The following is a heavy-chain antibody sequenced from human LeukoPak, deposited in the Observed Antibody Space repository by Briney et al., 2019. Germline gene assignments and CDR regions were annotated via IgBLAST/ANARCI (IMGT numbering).Heavy chain of an antibody. V-gene: IGHV4-34*01. CDR1: GGSFSGYY. J-gene: IGHJ4*02. Sequence: SETLSLTCAVYGGSFSGYYWSWIRQPPGKGLEWIGEINHSGSTNYNPSLKSRVTISVDTSKNQFSLKLSSVTAADTAVYYCARLTYYDSSGSDYWGQGTLVTVSS. CDR3: ARLTYYDSSGSDY. D-gene: IGHD3-22*01. CDR2: INHSGST.